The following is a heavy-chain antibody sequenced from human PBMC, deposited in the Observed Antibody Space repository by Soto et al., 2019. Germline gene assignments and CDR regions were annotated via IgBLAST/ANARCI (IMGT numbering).Heavy chain of an antibody. V-gene: IGHV3-30*18. CDR1: GFTFSSYG. J-gene: IGHJ3*02. CDR3: AKAYYDYVWGSYRSDAFDI. Sequence: QVQLVESGGGVVQPGRSLRLSCAASGFTFSSYGMHWVRQAPGKGLEWVAVISYDGSNKYYADSVKGRFTISRDNSKNTLYLQMNSLRDEDTAVYYCAKAYYDYVWGSYRSDAFDIWGQGTMVTVSS. CDR2: ISYDGSNK. D-gene: IGHD3-16*02.